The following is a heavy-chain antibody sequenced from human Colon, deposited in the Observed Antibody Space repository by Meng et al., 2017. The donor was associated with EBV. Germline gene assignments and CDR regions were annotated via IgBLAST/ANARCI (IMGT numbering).Heavy chain of an antibody. CDR2: INQSGTA. Sequence: QGQIQPGGAGPLKPREPLSLTCAVYGGSFRGYYLTWLRQPPGKGLEWIGVINQSGTANSNPSRKSRVTISVDTSKNQFSLKLNSVTAADTDVYYCTQGAHRDCPDFWGQGTLVTVSS. J-gene: IGHJ3*01. CDR1: GGSFRGYY. D-gene: IGHD1-14*01. V-gene: IGHV4-34*02. CDR3: TQGAHRDCPDF.